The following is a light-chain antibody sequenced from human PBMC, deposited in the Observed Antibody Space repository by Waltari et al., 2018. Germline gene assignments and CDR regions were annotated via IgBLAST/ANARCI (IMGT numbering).Light chain of an antibody. Sequence: NFMLTQPHSVSESPGKTVTISCTGSSGSIASNYVQWYQQRPGSAPTTGIYDDNQRPSGVPDRFSRSIDSSSNSASLTISGRKTEDEADYYCQSYDSSNHVVFGGGTKLTVL. CDR2: DDN. V-gene: IGLV6-57*02. CDR3: QSYDSSNHVV. J-gene: IGLJ2*01. CDR1: SGSIASNY.